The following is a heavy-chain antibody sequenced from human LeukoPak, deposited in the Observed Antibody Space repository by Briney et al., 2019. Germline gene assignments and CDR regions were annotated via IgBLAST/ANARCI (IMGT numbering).Heavy chain of an antibody. CDR1: GWSFNDYY. CDR3: ARGQVPAARGYNWFDP. D-gene: IGHD2-2*01. J-gene: IGHJ5*02. Sequence: SETLSLTCAVYGWSFNDYYWNWIRRPPGKGLEWIGEINARGDTNYNPSLKSRVTISVDTSKKQFSLRLTSMIAADTALYYCARGQVPAARGYNWFDPWGQGTLVTVS. CDR2: INARGDT. V-gene: IGHV4-34*01.